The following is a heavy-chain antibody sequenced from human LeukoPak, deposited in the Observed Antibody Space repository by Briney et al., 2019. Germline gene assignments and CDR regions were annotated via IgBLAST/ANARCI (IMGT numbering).Heavy chain of an antibody. D-gene: IGHD6-6*01. V-gene: IGHV1-69*13. CDR1: GATFSSYA. CDR2: IIPIFGTA. J-gene: IGHJ6*03. Sequence: SVKVSFNASGATFSSYAISWVWQAPGQGLEWIGGIIPIFGTASYAQKFQGRVTITADDSTSTAYMELSSLRSEDTAVYYCASENSSSYYMDVWGKGNTVTVSS. CDR3: ASENSSSYYMDV.